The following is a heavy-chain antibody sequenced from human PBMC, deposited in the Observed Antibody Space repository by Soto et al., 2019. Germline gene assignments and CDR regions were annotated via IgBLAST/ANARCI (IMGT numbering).Heavy chain of an antibody. V-gene: IGHV1-18*01. CDR3: ARGAVDTAMDPFDY. Sequence: QVPLVQSGAEVKKPGASVKVSCKASGYTFTSYGISWVRQAPGRGLEWMGWSSGYNGNRNHAQRLQGRVTLTTDTSTSTAYMDLRNLRSDDTAVYYCARGAVDTAMDPFDYWGQGTLVTVSS. CDR1: GYTFTSYG. CDR2: SSGYNGNR. D-gene: IGHD5-18*01. J-gene: IGHJ4*02.